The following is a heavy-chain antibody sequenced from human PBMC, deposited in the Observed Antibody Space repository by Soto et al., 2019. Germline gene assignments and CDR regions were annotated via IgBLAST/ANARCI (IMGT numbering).Heavy chain of an antibody. CDR3: ARDIGDGYTVYYFDY. D-gene: IGHD5-12*01. CDR2: INPSGGST. J-gene: IGHJ4*02. CDR1: GYTFTSYY. V-gene: IGHV1-46*01. Sequence: ASVKVSCKASGYTFTSYYMHWVRQAPGQGLEWMGIINPSGGSTSYAQKFQGRVTMTRDTSTSTVYMELSSLRSEDTAVYYCARDIGDGYTVYYFDYWGQGTLVTVSS.